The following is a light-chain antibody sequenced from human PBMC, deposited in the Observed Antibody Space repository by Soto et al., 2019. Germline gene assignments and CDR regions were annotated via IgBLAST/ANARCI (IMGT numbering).Light chain of an antibody. J-gene: IGKJ3*01. CDR1: QDIRNF. Sequence: DIQMTQSPTSLSASVGDRVTITCRASQDIRNFVAWYQQKPGKAPKILIYAASTLQSGVPSRFSGSGSGTEFTLTINSLQPEDVATYSCQKYSSVPVFGPGTKVEIK. V-gene: IGKV1-27*01. CDR2: AAS. CDR3: QKYSSVPV.